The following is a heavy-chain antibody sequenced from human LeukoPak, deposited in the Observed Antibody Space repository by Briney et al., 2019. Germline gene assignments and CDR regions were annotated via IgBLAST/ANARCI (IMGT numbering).Heavy chain of an antibody. CDR1: GGSISSSNW. CDR2: IYHSGST. D-gene: IGHD3-16*02. CDR3: ARGHYDYVWGSNRYWAYDY. J-gene: IGHJ4*02. V-gene: IGHV4-4*02. Sequence: SETLSLTCTVSGGSISSSNWWSWVRQPPGKGLEWIGEIYHSGSTNYNPSLKSRVTISVDKPKNQFSLKLSSVTAADTAVYYCARGHYDYVWGSNRYWAYDYWGQGSQVTVSS.